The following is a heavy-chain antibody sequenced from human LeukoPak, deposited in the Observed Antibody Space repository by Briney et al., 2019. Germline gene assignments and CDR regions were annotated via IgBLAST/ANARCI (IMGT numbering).Heavy chain of an antibody. CDR2: ISGSGGST. D-gene: IGHD5-18*01. V-gene: IGHV3-23*01. J-gene: IGHJ6*02. CDR1: GFTFSSYA. Sequence: GGSLRLSCAASGFTFSSYAMRWVRQAPGKGLEWVSAISGSGGSTYYADSVKGRFTISRDNSKNTLYLQMDSLRAEDTAVYYCAKERGYLYYGMDVWGQGTTVTVSS. CDR3: AKERGYLYYGMDV.